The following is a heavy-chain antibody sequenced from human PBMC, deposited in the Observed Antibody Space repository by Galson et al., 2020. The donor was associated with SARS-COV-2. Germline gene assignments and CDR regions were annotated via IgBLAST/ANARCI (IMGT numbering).Heavy chain of an antibody. Sequence: ASVKVSCKVSGYTLTELTMHWMRQAPGKGLERMGGFDPEDGETIYAQKFQGRVTMTEDTSTDTAYMELSSLRSEDTAVYYCATGSPAVRYCTNGVCYSNWFDPWGQGTLVTVSS. J-gene: IGHJ5*02. CDR1: GYTLTELT. CDR2: FDPEDGET. V-gene: IGHV1-24*01. CDR3: ATGSPAVRYCTNGVCYSNWFDP. D-gene: IGHD2-8*01.